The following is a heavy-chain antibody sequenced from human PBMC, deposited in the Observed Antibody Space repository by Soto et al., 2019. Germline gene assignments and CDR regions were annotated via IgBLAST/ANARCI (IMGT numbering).Heavy chain of an antibody. V-gene: IGHV1-8*01. D-gene: IGHD1-26*01. CDR1: GYTFTNYD. CDR3: ARSRGMSYSSMLSQDKEYYFDF. J-gene: IGHJ4*02. Sequence: SVKVSCKASGYTFTNYDINWVRQATGQGPEYMGWMNPNSGNTGYAQKFQGRVTMTRNTSISTAYMELSSLRSEDTAVYYCARSRGMSYSSMLSQDKEYYFDFWGQGTPVTVSS. CDR2: MNPNSGNT.